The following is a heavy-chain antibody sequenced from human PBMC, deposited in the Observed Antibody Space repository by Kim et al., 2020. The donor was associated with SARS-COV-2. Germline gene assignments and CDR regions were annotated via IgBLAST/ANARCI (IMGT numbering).Heavy chain of an antibody. D-gene: IGHD3-10*01. Sequence: GGSLRLSCAASGFTFSSYAMHWVRQAPGKGLEWVAVISYDGSNKYYADSVKGRFTISRDNSKNTLYLQMNSLRAEDTAVYYCARAPENYYGSGSYPGGQGTLVTVSS. CDR3: ARAPENYYGSGSYP. CDR2: ISYDGSNK. J-gene: IGHJ4*02. CDR1: GFTFSSYA. V-gene: IGHV3-30*04.